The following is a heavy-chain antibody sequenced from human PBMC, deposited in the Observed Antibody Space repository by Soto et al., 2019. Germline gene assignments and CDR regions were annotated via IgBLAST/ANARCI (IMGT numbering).Heavy chain of an antibody. D-gene: IGHD4-17*01. CDR1: GGSIISTFYY. Sequence: LSLTCTVSGGSIISTFYYWGWLRQPPGRGLEWIANIHYSGETHYSPSLKSRVAISVDTSKSQFSLTLDSVTAADTAVYYCARRPDFRDHGWFDPWGQGILVTVSS. CDR2: IHYSGET. CDR3: ARRPDFRDHGWFDP. J-gene: IGHJ5*02. V-gene: IGHV4-39*01.